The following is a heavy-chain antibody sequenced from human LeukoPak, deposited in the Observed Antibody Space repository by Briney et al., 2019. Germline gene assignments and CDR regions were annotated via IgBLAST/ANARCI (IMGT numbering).Heavy chain of an antibody. V-gene: IGHV3-23*01. J-gene: IGHJ6*03. D-gene: IGHD3-10*01. CDR1: GFTFSSYA. CDR2: ISGSGGST. CDR3: ARVNMVRGGTPPYYYYYMDV. Sequence: GGSLRLSCAASGFTFSSYAMSWVRQAPGKGLEWVSAISGSGGSTYYADSVKGRFTISRDNSKNTLYLQMNSLRAEDTAVYYCARVNMVRGGTPPYYYYYMDVWGKGTTVTVSS.